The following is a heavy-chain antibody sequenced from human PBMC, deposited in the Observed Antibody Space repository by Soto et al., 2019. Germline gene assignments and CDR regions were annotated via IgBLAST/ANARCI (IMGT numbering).Heavy chain of an antibody. V-gene: IGHV1-69*13. J-gene: IGHJ6*02. CDR1: GGTFSSYA. Sequence: SVKVSCKASGGTFSSYAISWVRQAPGQGLEWMGGIIPIFVTANYAQKFQGRVTITADESTSTAYMELSSLRSEDTAVYYCARDESSLPPGEYYYYYGMDVWGQGTTVTVSS. CDR3: ARDESSLPPGEYYYYYGMDV. D-gene: IGHD3-16*01. CDR2: IIPIFVTA.